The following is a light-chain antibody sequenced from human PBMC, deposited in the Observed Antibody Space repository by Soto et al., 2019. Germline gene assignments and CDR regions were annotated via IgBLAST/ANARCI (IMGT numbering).Light chain of an antibody. CDR1: SSNIGAGYD. Sequence: QSVLTQPPSVSGAPGQRVTISCTGSSSNIGAGYDVHWYQQLPGTAPKLLIYGNSNRPSGVPDRFSGSTSGTSASLAITGLQAEDEADYYCQSYDSSLSAHVFGTGTQLTVL. CDR2: GNS. V-gene: IGLV1-40*01. CDR3: QSYDSSLSAHV. J-gene: IGLJ1*01.